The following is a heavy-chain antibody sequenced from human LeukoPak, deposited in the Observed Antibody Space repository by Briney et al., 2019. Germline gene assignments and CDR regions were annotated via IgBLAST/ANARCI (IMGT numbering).Heavy chain of an antibody. D-gene: IGHD5-24*01. CDR3: AKSGYNRFDY. CDR2: IYSDNT. V-gene: IGHV3-53*01. CDR1: GFTVSSNS. Sequence: GGSLRLSCTVSGFTVSSNSMSWVRQAPGKGLEWVSFIYSDNTHYSDSVKGRFTISRDNSKNTLYLQMSSLRAEDTAVYYCAKSGYNRFDYWGQGTLVTVSS. J-gene: IGHJ4*02.